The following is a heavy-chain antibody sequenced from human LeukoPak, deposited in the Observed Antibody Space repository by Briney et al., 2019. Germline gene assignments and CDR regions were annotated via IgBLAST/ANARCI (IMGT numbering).Heavy chain of an antibody. J-gene: IGHJ6*03. Sequence: ASVKVSCKTSGFTFTSYYVHWVRQAPGQGLEWMGIINLSSGDTNYAQKFQGRVTITADKSTSTAYMELSSLRSEDTAVYYCARDLGIAAAGTYYYYYYMDVWGKGTTVTVSS. CDR3: ARDLGIAAAGTYYYYYYMDV. V-gene: IGHV1-46*01. D-gene: IGHD6-13*01. CDR2: INLSSGDT. CDR1: GFTFTSYY.